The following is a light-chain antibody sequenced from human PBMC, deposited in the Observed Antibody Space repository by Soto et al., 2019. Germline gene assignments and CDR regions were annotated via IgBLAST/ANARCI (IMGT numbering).Light chain of an antibody. V-gene: IGLV2-23*02. CDR3: CSYAGSGLGV. Sequence: QSALTQPASVAGSPGQSITISCTGTGGDVGRYNLVSWYQQHPGKAPKLMIFEVTQRPSGVSNRFSGSKSGNTASLTISGLQAEDEADYYCCSYAGSGLGVFGGGTKLTVL. J-gene: IGLJ2*01. CDR1: GGDVGRYNL. CDR2: EVT.